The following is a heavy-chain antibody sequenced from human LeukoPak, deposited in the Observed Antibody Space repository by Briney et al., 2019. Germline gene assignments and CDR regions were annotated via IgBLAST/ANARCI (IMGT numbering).Heavy chain of an antibody. CDR2: IYSGGST. D-gene: IGHD1-7*01. J-gene: IGHJ4*02. CDR1: GFTVSSNY. Sequence: GGSLRLSCAASGFTVSSNYMSWVRQAPGKGLEWVSVIYSGGSTYYADPVKGRFTISRDNSKNTLYLQMNSLRTEDTAVYYCARDRDWNSGFDYWGQGTLVTVSS. V-gene: IGHV3-66*02. CDR3: ARDRDWNSGFDY.